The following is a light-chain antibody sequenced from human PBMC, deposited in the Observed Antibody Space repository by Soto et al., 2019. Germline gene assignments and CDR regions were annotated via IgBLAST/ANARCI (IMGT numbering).Light chain of an antibody. CDR1: SSDVGGYNY. CDR2: DVT. CDR3: SSYISSSTPYV. V-gene: IGLV2-14*01. J-gene: IGLJ1*01. Sequence: QSVLTQPASVSGSPGQSITITYTGTSSDVGGYNYVSWYQQHPVKAPKLMIYDVTNRPSGVSDRFSGSKSGNTASLTISGLQAEDEADYYCSSYISSSTPYVFGTGTKVTVL.